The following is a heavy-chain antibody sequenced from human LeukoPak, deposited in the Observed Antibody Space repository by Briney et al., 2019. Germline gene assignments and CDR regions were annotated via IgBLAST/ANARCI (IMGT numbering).Heavy chain of an antibody. V-gene: IGHV1-2*02. J-gene: IGHJ5*02. Sequence: ASVTVSCKASGYTFTGYYMHWVRQAPGQGLEWMGWINPNSGGTNYAQKFQGRVTMTRDTSISTAYMELSRLRSDDTAVYYCARSPGPLVDRFDPWGQGTLVTVSS. CDR1: GYTFTGYY. D-gene: IGHD1-14*01. CDR2: INPNSGGT. CDR3: ARSPGPLVDRFDP.